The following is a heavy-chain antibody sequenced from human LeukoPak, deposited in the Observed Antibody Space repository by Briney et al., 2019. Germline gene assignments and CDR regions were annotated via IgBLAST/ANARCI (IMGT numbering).Heavy chain of an antibody. Sequence: ASVTVSFRASGYTFTFYYMHWVRQGPGQGLEWMGWINPNSGGTNYAQKFQGRVTMTRDTSISTAYMELSRLRSDDTAVYYCARGVNYYDSSDYYTFAFWGQGTLVTVSS. D-gene: IGHD3-22*01. V-gene: IGHV1-2*02. J-gene: IGHJ4*02. CDR3: ARGVNYYDSSDYYTFAF. CDR1: GYTFTFYY. CDR2: INPNSGGT.